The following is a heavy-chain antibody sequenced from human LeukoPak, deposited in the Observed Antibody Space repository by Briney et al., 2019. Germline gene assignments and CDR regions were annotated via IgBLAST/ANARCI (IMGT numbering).Heavy chain of an antibody. CDR2: TSGDSKVI. V-gene: IGHV3-21*01. J-gene: IGHJ4*02. CDR3: ARGHSGWSY. CDR1: GVTFSSYV. D-gene: IGHD6-19*01. Sequence: GGSLRLSCAASGVTFSSYVMNWVRQAPGKGLEWVSFTSGDSKVIYYADSVKGRFTISRDNAKNSLYLQMNSLRAEDTAVYYCARGHSGWSYWGQGTLVTVSS.